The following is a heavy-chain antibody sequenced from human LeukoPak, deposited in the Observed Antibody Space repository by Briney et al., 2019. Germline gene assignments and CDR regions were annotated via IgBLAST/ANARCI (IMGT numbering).Heavy chain of an antibody. Sequence: SETLSLTCTVSGGSISSGGYYWSWIRQHPGKGLEWIGYIYYSGSTYYSPSLKSRVTISVDTSKNQFSLKLSSVTAADTAVYYCAREPLKASCFDYWRQGTLVTVSS. J-gene: IGHJ4*02. CDR1: GGSISSGGYY. V-gene: IGHV4-31*03. CDR3: AREPLKASCFDY. CDR2: IYYSGST.